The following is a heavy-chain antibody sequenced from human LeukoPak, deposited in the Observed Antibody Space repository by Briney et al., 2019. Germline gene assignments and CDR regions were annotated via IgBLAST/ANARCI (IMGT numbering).Heavy chain of an antibody. Sequence: SETLSLTCAVYGGSFSGYYWSWIRQPPGKGLAWIGEINHSGSTNYNPSLKSRATISVDTSKNQFSLKLSSVTAADTAVYYCARADYGLKYYFDYWGQGTLVTVSS. V-gene: IGHV4-34*01. D-gene: IGHD4-17*01. J-gene: IGHJ4*02. CDR3: ARADYGLKYYFDY. CDR2: INHSGST. CDR1: GGSFSGYY.